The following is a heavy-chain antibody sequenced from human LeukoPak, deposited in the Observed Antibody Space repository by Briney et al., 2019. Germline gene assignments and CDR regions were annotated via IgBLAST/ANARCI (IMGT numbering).Heavy chain of an antibody. CDR2: ISYDGSNK. J-gene: IGHJ4*02. CDR1: GFTFSSYG. Sequence: GRSLRLSCSACGFTFSSYGMHWVRQAPGKGLEWVAVISYDGSNKYYADSVKGRFTISRDNSKNTLYLQRNSLRAEDTAVYYCAKGEVPAAMLSPFDYWGQGTLVTVSS. D-gene: IGHD2-2*01. CDR3: AKGEVPAAMLSPFDY. V-gene: IGHV3-30*18.